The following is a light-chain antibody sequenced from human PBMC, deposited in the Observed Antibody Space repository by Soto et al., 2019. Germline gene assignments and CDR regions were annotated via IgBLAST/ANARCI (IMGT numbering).Light chain of an antibody. CDR2: LGS. V-gene: IGKV2-28*01. J-gene: IGKJ5*01. CDR3: MQPLKITST. Sequence: DIVLTQIPLSLPVTPAEPAYISCTSSEGLLYSNGHNYLDWYVQKPGQSPQLLIYLGSNRASGVPHRFIGSGSGTYFTLKISRVEAEDVGVYYCMQPLKITSTFGQGTPLETK. CDR1: EGLLYSNGHNY.